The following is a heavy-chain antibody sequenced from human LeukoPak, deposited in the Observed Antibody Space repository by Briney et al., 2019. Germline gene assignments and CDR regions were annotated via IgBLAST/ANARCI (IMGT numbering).Heavy chain of an antibody. V-gene: IGHV1-46*01. CDR2: INPSGGST. J-gene: IGHJ6*03. CDR3: ARDLGYYDSSGYYTELYYYMDV. CDR1: GYTFTSYY. D-gene: IGHD3-22*01. Sequence: ASVKVSCKASGYTFTSYYMHWVRQAPGQGLEWMGIINPSGGSTSYAQKFQGRVTMTRDMSTSTVYMELSSLRSEDTAVYYCARDLGYYDSSGYYTELYYYMDVWGKGTTVTVSS.